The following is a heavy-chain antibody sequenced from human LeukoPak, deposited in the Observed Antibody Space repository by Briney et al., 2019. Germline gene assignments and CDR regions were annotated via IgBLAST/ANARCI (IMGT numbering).Heavy chain of an antibody. CDR1: GGSISSYY. CDR2: IYYSGST. V-gene: IGHV4-59*01. D-gene: IGHD6-13*01. Sequence: SETLSLTCTVSGGSISSYYWSWIRQPPGKGLEWIGYIYYSGSTNYNPSLKSRVTISVDTSKNQFSLKLSSVTAADTAVYYCAITGGIAAAESWFDYWGQGTLVTVSS. J-gene: IGHJ4*02. CDR3: AITGGIAAAESWFDY.